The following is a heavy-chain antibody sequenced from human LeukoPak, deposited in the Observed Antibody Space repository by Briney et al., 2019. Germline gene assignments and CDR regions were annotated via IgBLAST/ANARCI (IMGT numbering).Heavy chain of an antibody. V-gene: IGHV1-69*06. D-gene: IGHD3-22*01. CDR2: IIPIFGTA. CDR3: ASMGETYYYDRWFDP. CDR1: GDTFTSYA. Sequence: GASVKVSCKASGDTFTSYAISWVRQAPGQGLEWMGGIIPIFGTANYAQKFQGRVTITADKSTSTAYMELSSLRSEDTAVYYCASMGETYYYDRWFDPWGQGTLVTVSS. J-gene: IGHJ5*02.